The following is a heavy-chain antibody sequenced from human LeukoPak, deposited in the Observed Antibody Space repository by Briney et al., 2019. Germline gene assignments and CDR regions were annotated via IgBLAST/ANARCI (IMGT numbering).Heavy chain of an antibody. Sequence: GGSLRLSCAASGFTVSSNYMSWVRQAPGKGLEWVSVIYSGSSTYYADSVKGRFTISKDNSKNTLYLQMNSLRAEDTAVYYCARGVVVAATRPYGMDVWGQGTTVTVSS. CDR1: GFTVSSNY. D-gene: IGHD2-15*01. CDR2: IYSGSST. J-gene: IGHJ6*02. CDR3: ARGVVVAATRPYGMDV. V-gene: IGHV3-53*01.